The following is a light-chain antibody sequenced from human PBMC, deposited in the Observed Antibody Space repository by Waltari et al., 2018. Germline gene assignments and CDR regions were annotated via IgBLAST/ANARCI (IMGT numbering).Light chain of an antibody. Sequence: DIKMTQAPSTLSASVGDTVTITCRASQSISHWLACYQQKPGKAPKLLITKASSLESGVPSRVSGSGSGTIFTLTISSLQSDDFATYYCQHFINDPRTFGQGTKVEIQ. CDR2: KAS. V-gene: IGKV1-5*03. CDR1: QSISHW. CDR3: QHFINDPRT. J-gene: IGKJ1*01.